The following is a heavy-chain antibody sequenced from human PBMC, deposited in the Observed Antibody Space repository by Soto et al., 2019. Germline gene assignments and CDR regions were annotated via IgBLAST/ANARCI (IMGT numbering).Heavy chain of an antibody. CDR2: ISSSSSTI. CDR3: ARDQSTYYDFWSGYSWGGMDV. D-gene: IGHD3-3*01. CDR1: GFTFSSYS. V-gene: IGHV3-48*02. Sequence: GGSLRLSCAASGFTFSSYSMNWGRQAPGKGLEWVSYISSSSSTIYYADSVKGRFTISRDNAKNSLYLQMNSLRDEDTAVYYCARDQSTYYDFWSGYSWGGMDVWGQGTTVTVSS. J-gene: IGHJ6*02.